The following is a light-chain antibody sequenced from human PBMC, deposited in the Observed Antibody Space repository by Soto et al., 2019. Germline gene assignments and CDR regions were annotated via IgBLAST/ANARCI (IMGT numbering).Light chain of an antibody. V-gene: IGKV3-20*01. Sequence: ENVLTQSPDPLSLSPGERATLSCRASQSVTNSFFAWYQQKPGQAPRLLIYGISSRTTGIPDRFSGSRSGTDFTLTISRLEPEDFVVYYCQQYSTLPHTFGQGTKLEV. CDR3: QQYSTLPHT. CDR2: GIS. J-gene: IGKJ2*01. CDR1: QSVTNSF.